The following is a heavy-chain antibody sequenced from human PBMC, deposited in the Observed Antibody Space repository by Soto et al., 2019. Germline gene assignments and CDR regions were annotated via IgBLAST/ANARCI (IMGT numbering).Heavy chain of an antibody. CDR3: ARVETRLVRGVIMFYYMDV. D-gene: IGHD3-10*01. V-gene: IGHV4-31*03. Sequence: QVQLQESGPGLVKPSQTLSLTCTVSGGSISSGGYYWSWIRQHPGKGLEWIGYIYYSGSTYYNPSLKSRVTISVDTSKNQFSLKLSSVTAADTAVYYCARVETRLVRGVIMFYYMDVWGKGTTVTVSS. J-gene: IGHJ6*03. CDR2: IYYSGST. CDR1: GGSISSGGYY.